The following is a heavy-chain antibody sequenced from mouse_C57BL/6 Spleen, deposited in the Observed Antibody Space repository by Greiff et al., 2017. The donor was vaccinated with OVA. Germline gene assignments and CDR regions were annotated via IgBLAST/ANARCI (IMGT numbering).Heavy chain of an antibody. V-gene: IGHV1-7*01. J-gene: IGHJ2*01. Sequence: VQLQQSGAELAKPGASVKLSCKASGYTFTSYWMHWVKQRPGQGLEWIGYINPSSGYTKYNQKFKDKATLTAAKSSSTAYMQLSSLTYEDSAVYYCARAPITTVVPSYYFDYWGQGTTLTVSS. D-gene: IGHD1-1*01. CDR1: GYTFTSYW. CDR2: INPSSGYT. CDR3: ARAPITTVVPSYYFDY.